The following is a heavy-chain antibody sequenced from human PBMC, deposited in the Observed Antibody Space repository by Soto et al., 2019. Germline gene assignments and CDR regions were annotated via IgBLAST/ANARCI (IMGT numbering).Heavy chain of an antibody. D-gene: IGHD3-10*01. V-gene: IGHV3-21*01. CDR1: GFTFSSYS. CDR2: ISSSSSYI. CDR3: ARDHDRYGSGSSWFDP. J-gene: IGHJ5*02. Sequence: GGSLRLSCAASGFTFSSYSMNWVRQAPGKGLEWVSSISSSSSYIYYADSVKGRFTISRDNAKNSLYLQMNSLRAEDTAVYYCARDHDRYGSGSSWFDPWGQGTLVTVSS.